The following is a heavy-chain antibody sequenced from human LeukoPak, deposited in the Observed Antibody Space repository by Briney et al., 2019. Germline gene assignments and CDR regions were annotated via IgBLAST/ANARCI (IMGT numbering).Heavy chain of an antibody. V-gene: IGHV5-51*01. CDR2: ISPGYSDT. CDR1: GYSFTTYW. D-gene: IGHD3-16*01. J-gene: IGHJ5*02. Sequence: GESLKISCKASGYSFTTYWIGWVRQMPGKGLEWMGIISPGYSDTKYSPSFQGQVTISADKSITTAYLQWSSLKASDTAIYYCARLGGFLVVPPAWGSDNWFDPWGQGTLVTVSS. CDR3: ARLGGFLVVPPAWGSDNWFDP.